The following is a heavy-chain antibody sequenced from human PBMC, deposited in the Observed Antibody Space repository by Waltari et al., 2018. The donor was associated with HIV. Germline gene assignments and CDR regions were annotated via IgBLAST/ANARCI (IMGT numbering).Heavy chain of an antibody. D-gene: IGHD6-13*01. CDR3: ARGEEKAAAESWFDP. CDR1: GGSFSGYY. V-gene: IGHV4-34*01. J-gene: IGHJ5*02. CDR2: INHSGST. Sequence: QVQLQQWGAGLLKPSETLSLTCAVYGGSFSGYYWSWIRQPPGKGLEWIGEINHSGSTNYNPSLKSRVTISVDTSKNQFSLKLSSVTAADTAVYYCARGEEKAAAESWFDPWGQGTLVTVSS.